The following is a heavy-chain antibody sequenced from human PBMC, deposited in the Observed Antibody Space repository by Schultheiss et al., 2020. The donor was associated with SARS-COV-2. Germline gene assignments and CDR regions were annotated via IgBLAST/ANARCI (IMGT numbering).Heavy chain of an antibody. V-gene: IGHV1-69*13. D-gene: IGHD3-3*01. J-gene: IGHJ6*02. Sequence: SVKVSCKASGGTFSSYAISWVRQAPGQGPEWMGGIIPIFGIANYAQKFQGRVTITADESTSTAYMELSSLRSEDTAVYYCARTYDFFSRYGMDVWGQGTTVTVSS. CDR1: GGTFSSYA. CDR2: IIPIFGIA. CDR3: ARTYDFFSRYGMDV.